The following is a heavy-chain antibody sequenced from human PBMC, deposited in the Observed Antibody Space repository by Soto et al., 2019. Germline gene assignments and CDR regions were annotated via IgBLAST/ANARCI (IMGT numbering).Heavy chain of an antibody. CDR3: ARGGYYDNSWGKLSHYGLDV. D-gene: IGHD3-16*01. Sequence: QVQLAQSANEVKKPGASVRVSCKAAGYTFIRYGIAWVRQAPGQGLEWMGWISPYNDYTVYAQKCQGRVRMTADTSTRTVYMNLRGLKSDDTAVYYCARGGYYDNSWGKLSHYGLDVWGQGTSVSVSS. CDR2: ISPYNDYT. CDR1: GYTFIRYG. V-gene: IGHV1-18*01. J-gene: IGHJ6*02.